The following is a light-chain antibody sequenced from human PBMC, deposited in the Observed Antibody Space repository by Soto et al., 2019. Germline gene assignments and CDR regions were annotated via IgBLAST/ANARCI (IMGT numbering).Light chain of an antibody. CDR2: DAS. CDR3: QQFNSYPIT. Sequence: AVQLTQSPSSLSASVGDRVTITCRASQGVSRDLAWYQQKPGQPPKLLIYDASNLESGVPSSFSGSGSGTDFTLTITSLQPEDFATYYCQQFNSYPITFGQGIRLEIK. V-gene: IGKV1-13*02. CDR1: QGVSRD. J-gene: IGKJ5*01.